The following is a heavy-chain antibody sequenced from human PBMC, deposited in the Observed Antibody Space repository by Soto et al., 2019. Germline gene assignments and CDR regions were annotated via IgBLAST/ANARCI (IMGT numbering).Heavy chain of an antibody. V-gene: IGHV4-30-4*02. J-gene: IGHJ5*02. CDR1: GGSISSGDYY. Sequence: SETLSLTCTVSGGSISSGDYYWSWIRQPPGKGLEWIGYIYYSGSTYYNPSLKSRVTISVDTSKNQFSLKLSSVTAADTAVYYCARGGELDWFDPWGQGTLVTVSS. D-gene: IGHD1-26*01. CDR3: ARGGELDWFDP. CDR2: IYYSGST.